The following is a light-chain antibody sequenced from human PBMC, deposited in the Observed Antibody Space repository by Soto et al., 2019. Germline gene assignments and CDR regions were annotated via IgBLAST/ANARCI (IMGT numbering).Light chain of an antibody. CDR2: GAS. CDR1: QSVSSSY. J-gene: IGKJ1*01. V-gene: IGKV3-20*01. CDR3: QHYNTYPWT. Sequence: EIVMTQSPATLSVSPGERATLSCRSSQSVSSSYLAWYQQKPGQAPRLLIYGASSRATGIPDRFSGSGSGTDFTLTISRLEPEDFAVYYCQHYNTYPWTFGHGTKVDIK.